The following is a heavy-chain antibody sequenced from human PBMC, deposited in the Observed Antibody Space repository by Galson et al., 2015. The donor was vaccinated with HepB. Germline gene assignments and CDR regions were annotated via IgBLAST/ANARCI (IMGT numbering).Heavy chain of an antibody. Sequence: SLRLSCAASGFIFSTYSMNWVRQAPGKGLEWVSSISSSSNYIYYADSVKGRFTISRDNAKNSLYLQMNSLRAEDTAVYYCGGYCSSTSCLGVYYYAMDVWGQGTTVTVSS. V-gene: IGHV3-21*01. J-gene: IGHJ6*02. D-gene: IGHD2-2*01. CDR2: ISSSSNYI. CDR3: GGYCSSTSCLGVYYYAMDV. CDR1: GFIFSTYS.